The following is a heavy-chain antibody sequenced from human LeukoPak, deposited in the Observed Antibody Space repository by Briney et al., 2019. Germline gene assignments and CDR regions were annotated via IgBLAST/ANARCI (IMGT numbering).Heavy chain of an antibody. CDR3: ASTAPYNWNDPYFDY. CDR1: GFTFSSYS. CDR2: ISSSSSTI. V-gene: IGHV3-48*02. Sequence: GGSLRLSCAASGFTFSSYSMNWVRQAPGKGLEWVSNISSSSSTIYYADSVKGRFTISRDNAKNSLYLQMNSLRDEDTAVYYCASTAPYNWNDPYFDYWGQGTLVTVPS. J-gene: IGHJ4*02. D-gene: IGHD1-20*01.